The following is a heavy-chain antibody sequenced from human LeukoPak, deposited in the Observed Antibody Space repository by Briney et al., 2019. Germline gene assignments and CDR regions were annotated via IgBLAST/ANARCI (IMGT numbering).Heavy chain of an antibody. CDR3: ARDLYSSGWYRQGVCGTGGY. Sequence: GGSLRLSCAASGFTVSNFYMSWVRQAPGKGLEWVSVIYSGGSTYYADSVKGRFTISRDNSKNTLYLQMNSLRAEDTAVYYCARDLYSSGWYRQGVCGTGGYWGQGTLVTVSS. CDR2: IYSGGST. J-gene: IGHJ4*02. V-gene: IGHV3-66*01. D-gene: IGHD6-19*01. CDR1: GFTVSNFY.